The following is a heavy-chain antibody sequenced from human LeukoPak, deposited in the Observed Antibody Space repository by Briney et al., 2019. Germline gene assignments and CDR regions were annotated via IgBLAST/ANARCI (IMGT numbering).Heavy chain of an antibody. CDR3: ARHDYDSSGYYYHAFDI. CDR1: GGSISSSSYY. V-gene: IGHV4-39*01. Sequence: SETLSLTCTVSGGSISSSSYYWGWIRQPPGKGLEWIGSIYCSGSTYYNPSLKSRVTISVDTSKNQFSLKLSSVTAADTAVYYCARHDYDSSGYYYHAFDIWGQGTMVTVSS. CDR2: IYCSGST. J-gene: IGHJ3*02. D-gene: IGHD3-22*01.